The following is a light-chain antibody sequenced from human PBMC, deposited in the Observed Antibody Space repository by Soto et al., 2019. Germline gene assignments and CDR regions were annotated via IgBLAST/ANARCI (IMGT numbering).Light chain of an antibody. CDR1: SGSIASNY. CDR2: EDN. V-gene: IGLV6-57*03. Sequence: NFMLTQPHSVSESPGKTVTISCTRSSGSIASNYVQWYQQRPGSAPTTVIYEDNRRPSGVPDRFSGSIDSSANAASLTISRLKTEDEADYYCQSYDTTNLVFGGGTQLTVL. CDR3: QSYDTTNLV. J-gene: IGLJ3*02.